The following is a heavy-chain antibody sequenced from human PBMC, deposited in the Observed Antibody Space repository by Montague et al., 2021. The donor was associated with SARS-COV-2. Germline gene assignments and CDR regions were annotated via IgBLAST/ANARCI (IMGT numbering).Heavy chain of an antibody. CDR2: VYYSGST. CDR3: ARGIPRPMRWLLVVDDAFDI. Sequence: SETLSLTCTVSGGSISSYYWSWIRQPPGKGLEWIWNVYYSGSTNYNPSXXSLVTISIDTCKNQFSLKLSSVTAADTAVYYCARGIPRPMRWLLVVDDAFDIWGQGTMVTVSS. D-gene: IGHD3-22*01. CDR1: GGSISSYY. V-gene: IGHV4-59*01. J-gene: IGHJ3*02.